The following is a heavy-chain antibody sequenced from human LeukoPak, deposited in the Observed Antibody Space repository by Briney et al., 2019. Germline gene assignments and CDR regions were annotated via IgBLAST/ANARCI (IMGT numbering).Heavy chain of an antibody. CDR2: ISYDGSNK. CDR1: GFTFSSYA. CDR3: ARAMGEDYYYGMDV. V-gene: IGHV3-30*04. D-gene: IGHD2-21*01. J-gene: IGHJ6*04. Sequence: GRSLRLSCAASGFTFSSYAMHWVRKAPGKGLEWVAVISYDGSNKYYADSVKGRFTISRDNSKNTLYLQTNSLRAEDTAVYYCARAMGEDYYYGMDVWGKGTTVTVSS.